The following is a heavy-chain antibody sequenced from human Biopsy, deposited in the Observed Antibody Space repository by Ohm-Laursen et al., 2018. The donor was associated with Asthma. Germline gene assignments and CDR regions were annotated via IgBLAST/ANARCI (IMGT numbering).Heavy chain of an antibody. CDR3: VRHQYSSSWSTFDY. D-gene: IGHD3-22*01. J-gene: IGHJ4*02. V-gene: IGHV4-39*01. Sequence: GTLSLTCSVSGGSITSSSYYWGWIRQPPGKGMEWIVSMYHSGSPYYHPSLKSRATISVDTSKNQLSLKMSSVTAADTAVYFCVRHQYSSSWSTFDYWGQGALVTVSS. CDR2: MYHSGSP. CDR1: GGSITSSSYY.